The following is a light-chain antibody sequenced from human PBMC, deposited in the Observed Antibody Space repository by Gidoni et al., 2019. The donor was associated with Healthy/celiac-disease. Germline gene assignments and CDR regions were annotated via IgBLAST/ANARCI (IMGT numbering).Light chain of an antibody. V-gene: IGKV1-39*01. CDR1: QSISSY. CDR2: AAS. Sequence: DIQMTQSPSSLSASVGDRVTITCRASQSISSYLNWYQQKPGKAPKLLIYAASSLQSGVPSRFSGSGSGTDFILTIRRLQPEDFATYYCQQSYSTPLTFGGGTKVEIK. CDR3: QQSYSTPLT. J-gene: IGKJ4*01.